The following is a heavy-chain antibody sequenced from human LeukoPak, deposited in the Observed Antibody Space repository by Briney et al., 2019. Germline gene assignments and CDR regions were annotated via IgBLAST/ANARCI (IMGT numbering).Heavy chain of an antibody. CDR2: ISSSGNTK. D-gene: IGHD1-26*01. J-gene: IGHJ4*02. CDR3: ARSSGSYYSEFDY. V-gene: IGHV3-11*04. Sequence: PGGSLRLSCAASGFTFSDFYMSWIRQAPGKGLEWVSYISSSGNTKYYADSVKGRFTMSRDNAKNSLYLQMNSLRAEDTAVYYCARSSGSYYSEFDYWGQGTLVTVSS. CDR1: GFTFSDFY.